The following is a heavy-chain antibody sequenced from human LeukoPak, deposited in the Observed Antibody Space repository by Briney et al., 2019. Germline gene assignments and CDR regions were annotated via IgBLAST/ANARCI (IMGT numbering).Heavy chain of an antibody. V-gene: IGHV3-23*01. J-gene: IGHJ3*02. D-gene: IGHD4-17*01. Sequence: PGGSLRLSCATSQFKFNNYGMTWVRQPPGKGLEWVSSITGSGSRAQYADSVQGRFTISRDNSKNTLYLQMNNLRAEDTAVYYCAKDPNGDYIGAFDIWGQGIMVTVSS. CDR3: AKDPNGDYIGAFDI. CDR2: ITGSGSRA. CDR1: QFKFNNYG.